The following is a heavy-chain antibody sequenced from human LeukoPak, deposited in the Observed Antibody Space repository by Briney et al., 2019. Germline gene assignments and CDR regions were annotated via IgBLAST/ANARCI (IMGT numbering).Heavy chain of an antibody. CDR3: AKVSRRGSYRYTFAY. CDR2: ISGSGGST. V-gene: IGHV3-23*01. D-gene: IGHD3-16*02. Sequence: PGGSLRLSCAASGFTFSSYAMSWVRQAPGKGLEWVSAISGSGGSTCYADSVKGRFTISRDNSKNTLYLQMNSLRAEDTAVYYCAKVSRRGSYRYTFAYWGQGTLVTVSS. CDR1: GFTFSSYA. J-gene: IGHJ4*02.